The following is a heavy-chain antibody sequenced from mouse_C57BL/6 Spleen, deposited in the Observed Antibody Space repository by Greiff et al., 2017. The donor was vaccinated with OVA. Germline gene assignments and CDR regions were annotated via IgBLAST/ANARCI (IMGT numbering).Heavy chain of an antibody. D-gene: IGHD2-1*01. CDR2: IDPSDSST. CDR3: ARGDYGNYYAMDY. V-gene: IGHV1-50*01. CDR1: GYTFTSYW. Sequence: VQLQQPGAELVKPGASVKLSCKASGYTFTSYWMQWVKQRPGQGLEWIGEIDPSDSSTNYNQKFKGKATLTVDTSSSTAYMQLSSLTSEDSAVYYCARGDYGNYYAMDYWGQGTSVTVSS. J-gene: IGHJ4*01.